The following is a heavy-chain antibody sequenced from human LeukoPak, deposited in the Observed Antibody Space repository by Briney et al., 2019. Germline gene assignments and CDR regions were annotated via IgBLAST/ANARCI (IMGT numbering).Heavy chain of an antibody. V-gene: IGHV3-21*01. Sequence: GGSLRLSCAASGFTFTNYNMNWVRQAPGKGLEWVSSISSTSNYISYTDSLKGRFTISRDNAKNSLFLQMNSLRAEDTAVYYCARDVGYDSSGYYIWGQGTLVTVSS. J-gene: IGHJ4*02. CDR2: ISSTSNYI. CDR3: ARDVGYDSSGYYI. CDR1: GFTFTNYN. D-gene: IGHD3-22*01.